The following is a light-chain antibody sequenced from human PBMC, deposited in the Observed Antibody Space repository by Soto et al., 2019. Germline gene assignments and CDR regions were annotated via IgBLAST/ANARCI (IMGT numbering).Light chain of an antibody. CDR3: QQYDSSPRYT. CDR2: GAS. J-gene: IGKJ2*01. V-gene: IGKV3-20*01. Sequence: EIVLTQSPGTLSLSPGERATLSCRASQSVSSSYLAWYQQRPGQAPRLLIYGASSRATGIPDRFSGSGSGTDFTLTISRLEPEDFAVYYCQQYDSSPRYTLGQGTKVDI. CDR1: QSVSSSY.